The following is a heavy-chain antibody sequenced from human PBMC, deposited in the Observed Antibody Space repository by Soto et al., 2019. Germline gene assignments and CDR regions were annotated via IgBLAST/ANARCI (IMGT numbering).Heavy chain of an antibody. J-gene: IGHJ5*02. CDR2: IYFTGST. CDR1: GGAVSSGTYY. V-gene: IGHV4-61*01. CDR3: TRGPPRVQWFDP. Sequence: SETLSLTCTVSGGAVSSGTYYGSWIRQPPGKGLEWIGHIYFTGSTNYNPSLKSRVTMSLDTSRNQFSLKLSSVTAADTAVYYCTRGPPRVQWFDPWGLGTLVTVSS.